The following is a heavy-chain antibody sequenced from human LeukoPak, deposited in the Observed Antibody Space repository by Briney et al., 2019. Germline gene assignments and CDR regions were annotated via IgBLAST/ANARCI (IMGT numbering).Heavy chain of an antibody. J-gene: IGHJ3*02. D-gene: IGHD3-3*01. CDR2: FDREP. V-gene: IGHV1-24*01. CDR3: ATHTIFGVVTYALHT. CDR1: GYTGIELC. Sequence: ASVKVSCKGSGYTGIELCMHWVRQAPGKGLEWMGGFDREPTYAKKFQGRVTMTEDTSTDTAYMELSSLTSEDTAVYYCATHTIFGVVTYALHTWGRGTLVTVSS.